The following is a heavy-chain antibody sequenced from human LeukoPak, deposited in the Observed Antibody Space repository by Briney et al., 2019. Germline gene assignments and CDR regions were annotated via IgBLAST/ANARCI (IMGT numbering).Heavy chain of an antibody. CDR2: IWYDGSNK. CDR1: GFTFSSYG. CDR3: AKWLRFLEYFDY. J-gene: IGHJ4*02. Sequence: PGGSLRLSCAASGFTFSSYGMHWVRQAPGKGLEWVAVIWYDGSNKYYADSVKGRFTISRDNSKNTLYLQMNSLRAEDTAVYYCAKWLRFLEYFDYWGQGTLVTVSS. V-gene: IGHV3-33*06. D-gene: IGHD3-3*01.